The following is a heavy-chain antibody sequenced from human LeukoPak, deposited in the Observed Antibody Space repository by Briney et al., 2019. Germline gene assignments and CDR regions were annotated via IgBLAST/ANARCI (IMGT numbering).Heavy chain of an antibody. CDR2: ISSSGSTI. V-gene: IGHV3-48*03. Sequence: GGSLRLSCAASGFTFSSYEMNWVRQAPGKGLEWVSYISSSGSTIYYADSVKGRFTISRDNAKNSLYLQMNSLRAEDTAVYYCARTVSSGWYEGVVYFDYWGQGTLVTVSS. J-gene: IGHJ4*02. CDR1: GFTFSSYE. D-gene: IGHD6-19*01. CDR3: ARTVSSGWYEGVVYFDY.